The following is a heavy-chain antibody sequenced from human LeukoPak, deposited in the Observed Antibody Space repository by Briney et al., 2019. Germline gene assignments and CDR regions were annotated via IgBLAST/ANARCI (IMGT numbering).Heavy chain of an antibody. CDR3: ARDYITMVRGAGTVAY. CDR2: INTNSGGT. V-gene: IGHV1-2*06. D-gene: IGHD3-10*01. J-gene: IGHJ4*02. CDR1: GYTFTGYY. Sequence: ASVTVSCXASGYTFTGYYMHWVRQAPGQGLGWMGRINTNSGGTNYAQKFQERVTMTRDTSISTAYMELSRLRSDDTAVYYCARDYITMVRGAGTVAYWGQGNLVTVSS.